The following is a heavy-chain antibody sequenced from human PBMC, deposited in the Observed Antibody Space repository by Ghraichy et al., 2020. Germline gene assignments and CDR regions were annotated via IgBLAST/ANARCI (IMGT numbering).Heavy chain of an antibody. D-gene: IGHD3-10*01. CDR1: GFTFSSSA. J-gene: IGHJ3*02. Sequence: GGPLRLSCAASGFTFSSSAMHWVRQAPGKGLEWVSYIRSDGKTIYYADSAKGRFTISRDNAKNSLYLQMNSLRAEDTAVYYCVRLDMVSDAFDIWGQGTMVTVSS. CDR2: IRSDGKTI. V-gene: IGHV3-48*03. CDR3: VRLDMVSDAFDI.